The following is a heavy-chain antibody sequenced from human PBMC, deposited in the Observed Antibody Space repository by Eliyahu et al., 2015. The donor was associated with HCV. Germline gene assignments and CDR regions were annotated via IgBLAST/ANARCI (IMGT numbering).Heavy chain of an antibody. V-gene: IGHV4-39*07. CDR2: IFHGGNT. J-gene: IGHJ4*02. D-gene: IGHD3-16*02. CDR1: GXSXSRGXHX. CDR3: AREQWGLSDY. Sequence: QLQLQESGPGLVKPSETLSLTCTVSGXSXSRGXHXXGXVRQPPGKGLEWIGXIFHGGNTYYSPSLRSRVTISLDMSNNQFSLKVNSVTAADTAVYYCAREQWGLSDYWGQGTLVTVSS.